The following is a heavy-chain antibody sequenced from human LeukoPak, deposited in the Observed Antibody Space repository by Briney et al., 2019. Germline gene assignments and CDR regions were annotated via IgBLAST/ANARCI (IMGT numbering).Heavy chain of an antibody. CDR2: IKQDGSEK. V-gene: IGHV3-7*01. D-gene: IGHD3-3*01. Sequence: PGGSLRLSCAASGFTLSSYWMSWVRQAPGKGLEWGANIKQDGSEKYYVDSVKGRFTISRDNAKNSLYLQMNSLRAEDTAVYYCARDHDFWSGLPPNYFDYWGQGTLVTVSS. CDR1: GFTLSSYW. J-gene: IGHJ4*02. CDR3: ARDHDFWSGLPPNYFDY.